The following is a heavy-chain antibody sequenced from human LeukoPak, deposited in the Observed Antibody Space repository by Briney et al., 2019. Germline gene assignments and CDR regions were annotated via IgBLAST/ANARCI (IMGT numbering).Heavy chain of an antibody. J-gene: IGHJ4*02. D-gene: IGHD2-8*01. CDR3: TTIYCTNGVCYYFDY. CDR1: GFTFNYYW. V-gene: IGHV3-7*01. CDR2: IKQDGSEK. Sequence: GGSLRLSCAASGFTFNYYWMSWVRQAPGKGLEWVAHIKQDGSEKYYADSVKGRFTIARDNAKNSLYLQMNSLRAEDTAVYYCTTIYCTNGVCYYFDYWGQGTLVTVSS.